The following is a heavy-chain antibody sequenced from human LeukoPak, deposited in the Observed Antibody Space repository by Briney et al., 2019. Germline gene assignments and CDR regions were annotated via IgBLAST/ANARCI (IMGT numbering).Heavy chain of an antibody. Sequence: SETLSLTCAVYGGSFSGYYWSWIRQPPGKGLEWIGEINHSGSTNYNPSLKSRVTISVDTSKNQFSLKLSSVTAADTAVYYCAQDDSSGLQNWGQGTLVTVSS. D-gene: IGHD3-22*01. J-gene: IGHJ4*02. CDR1: GGSFSGYY. V-gene: IGHV4-34*01. CDR3: AQDDSSGLQN. CDR2: INHSGST.